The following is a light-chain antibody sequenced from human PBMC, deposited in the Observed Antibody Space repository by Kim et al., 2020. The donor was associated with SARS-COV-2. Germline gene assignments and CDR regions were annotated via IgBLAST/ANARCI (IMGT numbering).Light chain of an antibody. CDR1: NIGPAYD. V-gene: IGLV1-40*01. CDR2: GDI. Sequence: GAPGQMVTISCTGSNIGPAYDVHWYQQFPGSAPKLLIYGDIHRPSGVPDRFSGSKSGTSASLAITGLQGEDEADYFCQTYDSGHVVFGGGTQLTVL. CDR3: QTYDSGHVV. J-gene: IGLJ2*01.